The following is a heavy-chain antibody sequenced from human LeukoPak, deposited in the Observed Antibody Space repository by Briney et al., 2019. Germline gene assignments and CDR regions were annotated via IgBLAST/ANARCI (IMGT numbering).Heavy chain of an antibody. CDR1: GGSISSSSYY. CDR3: ARGVGPYYYYMDV. CDR2: IYYSGST. J-gene: IGHJ6*03. V-gene: IGHV4-39*07. Sequence: SETLSLTCTVSGGSISSSSYYWGWIRQPPGKGLEWIGSIYYSGSTYYNPSLKSRVTISVDTSKNQFSLKLSSVTAADTAVYYCARGVGPYYYYMDVWGKGTTVTISS.